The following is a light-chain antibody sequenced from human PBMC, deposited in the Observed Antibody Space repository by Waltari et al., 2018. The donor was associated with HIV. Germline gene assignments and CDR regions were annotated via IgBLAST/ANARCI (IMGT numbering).Light chain of an antibody. J-gene: IGLJ3*02. V-gene: IGLV2-11*01. Sequence: QSALTQPHSVSGSPGQSVTLSCTGTSSDVGDSNYVSWYQRHPAKAPKLMIYGVTKRPSGVPDRFSGPKSGNTASLTISGLQAEDDAEYYCCSYAGTWLFGGGTKLTVL. CDR3: CSYAGTWL. CDR1: SSDVGDSNY. CDR2: GVT.